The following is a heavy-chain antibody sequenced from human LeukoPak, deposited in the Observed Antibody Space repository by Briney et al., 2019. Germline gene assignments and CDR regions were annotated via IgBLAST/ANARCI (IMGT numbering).Heavy chain of an antibody. D-gene: IGHD1-1*01. CDR2: ISSSGSTI. Sequence: GGSLRLSCAASGFTFSSYEMNWVRQAPGKGLEWVSYISSSGSTIYYADSVKGRFTISRDNSNNTLYLQMNSLRAEDTAIYYCAKGLERESRLDNWDQGTLVIVSS. J-gene: IGHJ4*02. CDR1: GFTFSSYE. CDR3: AKGLERESRLDN. V-gene: IGHV3-48*03.